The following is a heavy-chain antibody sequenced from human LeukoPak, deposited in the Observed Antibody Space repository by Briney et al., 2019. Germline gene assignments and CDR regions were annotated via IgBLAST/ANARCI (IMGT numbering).Heavy chain of an antibody. Sequence: SETLSLTCTVSGGSISSFYWSWIRQPPGKGLEWIGYIHYSGSTNYNTSLKSRVTISVDTSKDQFSLKLSSVTAADTAVYYCARDEGRGAFEIWGQGTMVTVSS. V-gene: IGHV4-59*01. CDR1: GGSISSFY. CDR2: IHYSGST. J-gene: IGHJ3*02. CDR3: ARDEGRGAFEI.